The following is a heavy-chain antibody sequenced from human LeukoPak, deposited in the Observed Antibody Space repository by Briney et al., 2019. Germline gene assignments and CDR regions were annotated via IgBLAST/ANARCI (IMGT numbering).Heavy chain of an antibody. CDR2: IIPIFGTA. CDR3: ARVRRGSSWLFDY. J-gene: IGHJ4*02. Sequence: GSSVKVSCKASGGTFSSYAISWVRQAPGQGLEWTGGIIPIFGTANYAQKFQGRVTITTDESTSTAYMELSSPRSEDTAVYYCARVRRGSSWLFDYWGQGTLVTVSS. CDR1: GGTFSSYA. D-gene: IGHD6-13*01. V-gene: IGHV1-69*05.